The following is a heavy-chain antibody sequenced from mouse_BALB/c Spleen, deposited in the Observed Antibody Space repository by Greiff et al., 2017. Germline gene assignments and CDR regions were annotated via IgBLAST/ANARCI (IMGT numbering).Heavy chain of an antibody. Sequence: QVQLQQSGPELVKPGASVRISCKASGYTFTSYYIHWVKQRPGQGLEWIGWIYPGNVNTKYNEKFKGKATLTADKSSSTAYMQLSSLTSEDSAVYFCARGGLLRDFDVWGAGTTVTVSS. J-gene: IGHJ1*01. CDR1: GYTFTSYY. CDR3: ARGGLLRDFDV. CDR2: IYPGNVNT. V-gene: IGHV1S56*01. D-gene: IGHD1-1*01.